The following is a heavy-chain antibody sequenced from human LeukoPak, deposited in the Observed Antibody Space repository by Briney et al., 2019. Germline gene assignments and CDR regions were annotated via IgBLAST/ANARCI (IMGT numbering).Heavy chain of an antibody. CDR1: GFTFSSYG. Sequence: PGRSLRLSCAASGFTFSSYGMHWVRQAPGKGLECVAVIWYDGSNKYYADSVKGRFTISRDNSKNTLYLQMNSLRAEDTAVYYCAKSSSSYGDYESYWGQGTLVTVSS. D-gene: IGHD4-17*01. V-gene: IGHV3-33*06. J-gene: IGHJ4*02. CDR2: IWYDGSNK. CDR3: AKSSSSYGDYESY.